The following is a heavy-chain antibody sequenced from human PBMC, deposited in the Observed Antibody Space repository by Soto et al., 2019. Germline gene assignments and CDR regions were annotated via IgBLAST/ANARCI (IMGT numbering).Heavy chain of an antibody. Sequence: SSEPRSLTCAVYGGSFSRYYWCWNRQPPGKGLEWIGEINHSGSTNYNPSLKSRVTISVDTSKNQFSLKLSSVTAADTAVYYCARGPGIAAAGVHYWGQGTLVTVSS. CDR2: INHSGST. CDR1: GGSFSRYY. V-gene: IGHV4-34*01. J-gene: IGHJ4*02. D-gene: IGHD6-13*01. CDR3: ARGPGIAAAGVHY.